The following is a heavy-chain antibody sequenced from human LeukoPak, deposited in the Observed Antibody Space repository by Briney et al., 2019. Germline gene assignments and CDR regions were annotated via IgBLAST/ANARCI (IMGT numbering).Heavy chain of an antibody. Sequence: SETLSLTCTVSGGSISSSSYYWGWIRQPPGKGLEWIGSIYYSGSTYYNPSLKSRVTISVDTSKNQFSLKLSSVTAADTAVYYCARSTGPFDYWGQGTLATVSS. V-gene: IGHV4-39*01. CDR3: ARSTGPFDY. CDR2: IYYSGST. D-gene: IGHD1-1*01. CDR1: GGSISSSSYY. J-gene: IGHJ4*02.